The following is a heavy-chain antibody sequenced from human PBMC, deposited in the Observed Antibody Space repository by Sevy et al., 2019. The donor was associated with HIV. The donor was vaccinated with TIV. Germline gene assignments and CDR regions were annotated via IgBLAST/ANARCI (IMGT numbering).Heavy chain of an antibody. CDR3: ARRPNGWFDP. CDR2: IYHSGST. Sequence: SETLSLTCAVSGYSISSGYYWGWIRQPPGKGLEWIGIIYHSGSTYYNPSLKSRVTISVDTSKNQFSLKLSSVTAADTALYYCARRPNGWFDPWGQGTLVTVSS. V-gene: IGHV4-38-2*01. CDR1: GYSISSGYY. J-gene: IGHJ5*02. D-gene: IGHD2-8*01.